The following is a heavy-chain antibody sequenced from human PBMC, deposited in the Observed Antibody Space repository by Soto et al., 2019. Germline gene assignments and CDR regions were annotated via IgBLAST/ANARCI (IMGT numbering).Heavy chain of an antibody. J-gene: IGHJ4*02. D-gene: IGHD3-3*01. V-gene: IGHV4-31*03. CDR2: IYYSGST. Sequence: SETLSLTCTVSGGSISSGGYYWSWIRQHPGKGLEWIGYIYYSGSTYYNPSLKSRVTISVDTSKNQFSLKLSSVTAADTAVYYCARYRDFGVPMVDYWGQGTLVTVSS. CDR1: GGSISSGGYY. CDR3: ARYRDFGVPMVDY.